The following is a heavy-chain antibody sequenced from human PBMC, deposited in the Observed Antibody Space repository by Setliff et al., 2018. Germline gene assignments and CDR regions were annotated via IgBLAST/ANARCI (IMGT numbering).Heavy chain of an antibody. J-gene: IGHJ4*02. CDR2: IIPGGST. CDR3: ARDLGHGGDSDY. Sequence: PSETLSLTCGVYGGSFSGYYWSWIRQPPGKRLEWIGEIIPGGSTNYNPSLKSRVTISVDTSKNQFSLKVNSVTAADTAVYYCARDLGHGGDSDYWGQGILVTVSS. V-gene: IGHV4-34*12. D-gene: IGHD2-21*02. CDR1: GGSFSGYY.